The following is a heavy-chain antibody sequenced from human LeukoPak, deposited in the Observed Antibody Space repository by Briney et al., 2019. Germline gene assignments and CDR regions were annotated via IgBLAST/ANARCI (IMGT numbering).Heavy chain of an antibody. Sequence: GGSLRLSCAASGFTFSSYWMSWVRQAPGKGLEWVANIKQDGSEKYYVDSVKGRFTISRDNAKNSLYLQMNILRADDTAVYYCVRDQEPEVPTSDSSPSAWGQGTLVTVSS. CDR1: GFTFSSYW. CDR2: IKQDGSEK. D-gene: IGHD2-2*01. CDR3: VRDQEPEVPTSDSSPSA. J-gene: IGHJ5*02. V-gene: IGHV3-7*01.